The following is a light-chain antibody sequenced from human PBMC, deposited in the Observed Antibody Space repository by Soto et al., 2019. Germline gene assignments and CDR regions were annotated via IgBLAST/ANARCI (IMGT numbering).Light chain of an antibody. CDR2: DAS. J-gene: IGKJ5*01. V-gene: IGKV1-5*01. CDR3: QQYNSYRIT. CDR1: QSISSW. Sequence: GDRVTITCLSSQSISSWLAWYQQKPGKAPKLLIYDASSLESGVPSRFSGSGSGTEFTLTISSLQPDDFATYYCQQYNSYRITFGQGTRLEI.